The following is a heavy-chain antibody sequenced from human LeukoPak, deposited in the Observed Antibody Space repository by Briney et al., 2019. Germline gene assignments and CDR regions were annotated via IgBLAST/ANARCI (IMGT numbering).Heavy chain of an antibody. J-gene: IGHJ6*02. D-gene: IGHD2-15*01. V-gene: IGHV3-30*04. Sequence: GGSLRLSCAASGFTFSSYAMHWVRQAPGKGLEWVAVISYDGSNKYYADSVKGRFTISRDNSKNTLYLQMNSLRADDTAVYYCASGGYCSGGSCYGMDVWGQGTTVTVSS. CDR2: ISYDGSNK. CDR1: GFTFSSYA. CDR3: ASGGYCSGGSCYGMDV.